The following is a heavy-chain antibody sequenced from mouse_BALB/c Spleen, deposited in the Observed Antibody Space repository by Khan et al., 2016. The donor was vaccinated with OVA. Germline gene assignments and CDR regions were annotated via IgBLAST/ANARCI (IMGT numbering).Heavy chain of an antibody. V-gene: IGHV1-4*01. CDR1: GYTFTSYT. CDR3: VRDGAYHRNDGWFAY. J-gene: IGHJ3*01. D-gene: IGHD2-14*01. Sequence: QVQLQQPGAELARPGASVMMSCKASGYTFTSYTIHWIKLRPGQGLEWIGYINPSNGYTNYNQKFKDKATLTADKSSTTAYMQLSSLTSDDSAVYYGVRDGAYHRNDGWFAYWGQGTLVTVSA. CDR2: INPSNGYT.